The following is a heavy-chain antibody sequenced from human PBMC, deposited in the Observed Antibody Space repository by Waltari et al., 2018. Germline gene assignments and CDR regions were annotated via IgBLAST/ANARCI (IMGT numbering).Heavy chain of an antibody. V-gene: IGHV3-53*02. CDR3: ARDLRMTTVTTSWPEAFDI. D-gene: IGHD4-17*01. CDR1: GFTVSSNY. J-gene: IGHJ3*02. Sequence: EVQLVETGGGLIQPGGSLRLSCAASGFTVSSNYMSWVRQAPGKGLEWVSVIYSGGSTYYADSVKGRFTISRDNSKNTLYLQMNSLRAEDTAVYYCARDLRMTTVTTSWPEAFDIWGQGTMVTVSS. CDR2: IYSGGST.